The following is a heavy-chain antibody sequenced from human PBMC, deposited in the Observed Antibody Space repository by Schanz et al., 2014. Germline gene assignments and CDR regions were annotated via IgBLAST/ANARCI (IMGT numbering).Heavy chain of an antibody. CDR2: ISGSSSTK. D-gene: IGHD6-19*01. Sequence: EVQLLESGGGLVQPGGSLRLSCAASGFTFSTYAMSWVRQAPGKGLEWVSYISGSSSTKYYADSVKGRFTISRDNGKKSLYLQMNSLRAEDTAVYYCARDHQWLARYYMDVWGKGTTVTVSS. J-gene: IGHJ6*03. V-gene: IGHV3-48*01. CDR1: GFTFSTYA. CDR3: ARDHQWLARYYMDV.